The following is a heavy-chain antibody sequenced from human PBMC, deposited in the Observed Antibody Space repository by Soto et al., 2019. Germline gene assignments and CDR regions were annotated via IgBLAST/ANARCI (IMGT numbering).Heavy chain of an antibody. CDR1: GFTFSSYA. J-gene: IGHJ5*02. CDR2: ISYDGSNK. Sequence: QVPLVESGGGVVQPGRSLRLSCAASGFTFSSYAMHWVRQAPGKGLEWVAVISYDGSNKYYADSVKGRFTISRDNSKNTLYLQMNSLRAEDTAVYYCARTGITGPNWFDPWGQGTLVTVSS. CDR3: ARTGITGPNWFDP. V-gene: IGHV3-30-3*01. D-gene: IGHD1-20*01.